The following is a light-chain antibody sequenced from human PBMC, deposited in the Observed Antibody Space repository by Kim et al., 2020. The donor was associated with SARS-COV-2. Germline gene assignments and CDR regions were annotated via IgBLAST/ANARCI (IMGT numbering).Light chain of an antibody. CDR3: QQYNRWFALS. V-gene: IGKV3-15*01. Sequence: SPGESATLSCMASQSVSTQLAWYQQKPGQAPRLLIYDASIRATGTPARFSGSGSGTEFTLTISSLQSEDFAVYHCQQYNRWFALSFGGGTKVDIK. J-gene: IGKJ4*01. CDR1: QSVSTQ. CDR2: DAS.